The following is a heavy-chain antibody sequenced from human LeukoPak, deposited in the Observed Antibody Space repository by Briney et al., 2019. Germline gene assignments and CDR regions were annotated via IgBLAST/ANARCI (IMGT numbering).Heavy chain of an antibody. CDR1: GGSITDYY. D-gene: IGHD1-26*01. CDR3: VRGSPMVGAPFYS. V-gene: IGHV4-4*07. CDR2: MFSSGTT. J-gene: IGHJ4*02. Sequence: SETLSLTCTASGGSITDYYWTWVRQPAGKGLEWLGRMFSSGTTKYNPSLRSRVTMSVDPSKNQFSLKLSAVTAADTAVYYYVRGSPMVGAPFYSCGQGILVTVSS.